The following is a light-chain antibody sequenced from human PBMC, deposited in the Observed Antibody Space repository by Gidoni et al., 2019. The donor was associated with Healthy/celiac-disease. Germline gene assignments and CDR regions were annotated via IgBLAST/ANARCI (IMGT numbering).Light chain of an antibody. Sequence: DIQMTQSPSSLSASVGDRVTIPCRASQGISNSLAWYQQKPGKAPKLLLYAATRLESGVPSRFSGSGSGTDYTLTISSLQPEEFATYYCQQYYSTPYTFGQGTKLEIK. V-gene: IGKV1-NL1*01. CDR1: QGISNS. CDR3: QQYYSTPYT. J-gene: IGKJ2*01. CDR2: AAT.